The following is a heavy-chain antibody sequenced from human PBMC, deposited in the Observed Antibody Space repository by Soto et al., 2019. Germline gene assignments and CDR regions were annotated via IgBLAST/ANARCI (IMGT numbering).Heavy chain of an antibody. V-gene: IGHV4-39*01. CDR3: ARQQYGSGSYYDFDY. CDR1: GGPISSSSYY. CDR2: IYYSGST. J-gene: IGHJ4*02. Sequence: QLQLQESGPGLVKPSETLSLTCTVSGGPISSSSYYWVWIRQPPGKGLEWIGNIYYSGSTYYNPSLRSRVTISVDTSKNQFSLNLSSVTAADTAVYYCARQQYGSGSYYDFDYWGQGTLVTVSS. D-gene: IGHD3-10*01.